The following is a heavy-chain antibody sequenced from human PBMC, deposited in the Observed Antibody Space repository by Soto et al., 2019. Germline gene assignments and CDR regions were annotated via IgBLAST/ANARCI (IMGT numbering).Heavy chain of an antibody. CDR2: INPNSGGT. CDR1: GYTFTGYY. CDR3: ARGQQLWLTGDYSMLFRIKKKRGVKFDY. J-gene: IGHJ4*02. D-gene: IGHD5-18*01. Sequence: ASVKVSCKASGYTFTGYYMHWVRQAPGQGLEWMGWINPNSGGTNYAQKFQGWVTMTRDTSISTAYMELSRLRSDDTAVYYCARGQQLWLTGDYSMLFRIKKKRGVKFDYWGQGTLVTVSS. V-gene: IGHV1-2*04.